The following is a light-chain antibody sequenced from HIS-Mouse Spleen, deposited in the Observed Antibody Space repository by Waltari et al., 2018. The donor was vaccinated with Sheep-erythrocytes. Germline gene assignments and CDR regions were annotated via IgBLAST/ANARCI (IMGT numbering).Light chain of an antibody. CDR1: QSLVHSDGNTY. Sequence: DVVMTQSPLSLPVTLGQPASISCRSSQSLVHSDGNTYLNWFQQRPGQSPRRLIYKVSNRDSGVPDRFSGSGSGTDFTLTISSLEPEDFAVYYCQQRSNWPPTFGQGTKVEIK. CDR3: QQRSNWPPT. CDR2: KVS. V-gene: IGKV2-30*02. J-gene: IGKJ1*01.